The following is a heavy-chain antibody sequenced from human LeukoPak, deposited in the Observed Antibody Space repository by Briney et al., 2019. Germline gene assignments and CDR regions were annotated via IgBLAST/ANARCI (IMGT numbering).Heavy chain of an antibody. Sequence: GGSLRLSCTASGFTLSSYWMSWVRQAPGKGLEWVANIKRDGSEKYYVDSVKGRFSISRDNAKNSLYLQMSSLRVEDTAVYYCVRDDGATKPCWGQGTLVTVSS. CDR3: VRDDGATKPC. V-gene: IGHV3-7*01. CDR2: IKRDGSEK. D-gene: IGHD1-26*01. J-gene: IGHJ4*02. CDR1: GFTLSSYW.